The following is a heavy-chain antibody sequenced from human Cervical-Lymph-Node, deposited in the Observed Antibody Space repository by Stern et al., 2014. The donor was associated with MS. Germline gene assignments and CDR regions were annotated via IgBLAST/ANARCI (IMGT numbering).Heavy chain of an antibody. CDR1: GYTFTDYY. Sequence: VQLVQSGAEVEKPGASVKVSCEASGYTFTDYYIHWGRQAPGQGLEWMGWISPNSGGTNYAQKFQGRVTMTRVTSISTGYMELPRLRSDDTALYYCARAVVSLGYCSSSNCYIGGLGFDPWGQGTLVIVSS. CDR2: ISPNSGGT. J-gene: IGHJ5*02. D-gene: IGHD2-2*02. V-gene: IGHV1-2*02. CDR3: ARAVVSLGYCSSSNCYIGGLGFDP.